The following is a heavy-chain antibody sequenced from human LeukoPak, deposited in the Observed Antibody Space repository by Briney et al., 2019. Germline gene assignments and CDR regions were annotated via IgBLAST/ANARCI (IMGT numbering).Heavy chain of an antibody. V-gene: IGHV1-45*02. CDR3: ARSGYYYDSSGYYGMDV. CDR1: GYTFTYRY. D-gene: IGHD3-22*01. Sequence: SVKVSCKASGYTFTYRYLHWVRQAPGQALEWMGWITPFNGNTNYAQKFQDRVTITRDRSMSTAYMELSSLRSEDTAMYYCARSGYYYDSSGYYGMDVWGQGTTVTVSS. CDR2: ITPFNGNT. J-gene: IGHJ6*02.